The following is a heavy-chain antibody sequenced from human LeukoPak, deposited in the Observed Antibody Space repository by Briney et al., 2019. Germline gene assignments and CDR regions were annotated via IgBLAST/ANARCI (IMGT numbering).Heavy chain of an antibody. D-gene: IGHD3-16*01. CDR3: ARDVEGGTFDI. CDR2: IDQSGDRN. Sequence: GGSLRLSCAASGFTFSRFWMNWVRQAPGRGLEWVANIDQSGDRNNYVDSVKGRFTISRDNAKNSLFLEMSSLRADDTAVYFCARDVEGGTFDIWGQGTTVTVSS. CDR1: GFTFSRFW. V-gene: IGHV3-7*05. J-gene: IGHJ3*02.